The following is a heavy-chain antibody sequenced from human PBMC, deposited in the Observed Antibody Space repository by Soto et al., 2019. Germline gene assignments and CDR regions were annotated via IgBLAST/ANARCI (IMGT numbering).Heavy chain of an antibody. D-gene: IGHD3-9*01. CDR3: TAFNILTGSNFDS. J-gene: IGHJ4*02. Sequence: EVQLLESGGGLVKPGGSLRLSCAASGFPFSDAWMSWVRQAPGKRLEWVARIKTKTNVGTRDYAAPVKGRFTISRDDSKNTLYLQMNSLKTEDTAVYYCTAFNILTGSNFDSWGQGTLVTVSS. CDR2: IKTKTNVGTR. CDR1: GFPFSDAW. V-gene: IGHV3-15*01.